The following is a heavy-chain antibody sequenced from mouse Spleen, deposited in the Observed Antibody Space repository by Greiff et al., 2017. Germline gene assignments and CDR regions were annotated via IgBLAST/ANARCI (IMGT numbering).Heavy chain of an antibody. CDR1: GFSLTSYG. J-gene: IGHJ4*01. CDR2: IWSDGST. CDR3: AREDPHYYAMDY. Sequence: QVQLKESGPGLVAPSQSLSITCTISGFSLTSYGVHWVRQPPGKGLEWLVVIWSDGSTTYNSALKSRLSISKDNSKSQVFLKMNSLQTDDTAMYYCAREDPHYYAMDYWGQGTSVTVSS. V-gene: IGHV2-6-1*01.